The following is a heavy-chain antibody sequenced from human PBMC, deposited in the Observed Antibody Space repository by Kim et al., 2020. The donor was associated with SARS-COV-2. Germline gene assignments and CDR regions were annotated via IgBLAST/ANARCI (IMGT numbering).Heavy chain of an antibody. J-gene: IGHJ6*02. CDR1: GFTFSSYG. CDR3: ARVGRGSGSYSHMNYYYYGMDV. V-gene: IGHV3-33*01. D-gene: IGHD3-10*01. CDR2: IWYDGSNK. Sequence: GGSLRLSCAASGFTFSSYGMHWVRQAPGKGLEWVAVIWYDGSNKYYADSVKGRFTISRDNSKNTLYLQMNSLRAEDTAVYYCARVGRGSGSYSHMNYYYYGMDVWGQGTTVTVSS.